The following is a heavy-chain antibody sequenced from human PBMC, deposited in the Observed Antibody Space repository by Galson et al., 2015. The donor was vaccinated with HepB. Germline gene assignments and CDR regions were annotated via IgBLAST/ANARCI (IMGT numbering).Heavy chain of an antibody. J-gene: IGHJ3*02. CDR2: ISSSSSYI. CDR1: GFTFSSYS. Sequence: SLRLSCAASGFTFSSYSMNWVRQAPGKGLEWVSSISSSSSYIYYADSVKGRFTISRDNAKNSLYLQMNSLRAEDTAVYYCARDLLVVVAATPWAFEIWGQGTMVTVSS. CDR3: ARDLLVVVAATPWAFEI. D-gene: IGHD2-15*01. V-gene: IGHV3-21*01.